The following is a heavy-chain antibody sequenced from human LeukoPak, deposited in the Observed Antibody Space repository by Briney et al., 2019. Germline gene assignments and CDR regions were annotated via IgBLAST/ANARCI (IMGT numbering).Heavy chain of an antibody. D-gene: IGHD1-26*01. CDR1: GDSISSSSYY. V-gene: IGHV4-39*01. CDR3: ARQHREPKGH. J-gene: IGHJ4*02. CDR2: IYYSGST. Sequence: SETLSLMCTVSGDSISSSSYYWGWIRQPPGKGLEWIGSIYYSGSTYYNPSLKSRVTISVDTSKNQFSLKLSSVTAADTAVYYCARQHREPKGHWSQGTLVTVSS.